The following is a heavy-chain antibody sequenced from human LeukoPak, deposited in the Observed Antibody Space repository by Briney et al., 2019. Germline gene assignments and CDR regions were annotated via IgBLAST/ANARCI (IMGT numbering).Heavy chain of an antibody. V-gene: IGHV4-39*01. CDR1: GDSISKNNYY. J-gene: IGHJ3*01. Sequence: SETLSLTCTVSGDSISKNNYYWGWIRQPPGKGLEWIGSIYYSGTTYYNPSFKSRVTISVDTSKNQFSLKLGSVTAADTAVYYCARHMSCYDLWSGYYGNAFDVWGQGTMVTVSS. CDR2: IYYSGTT. CDR3: ARHMSCYDLWSGYYGNAFDV. D-gene: IGHD3-3*01.